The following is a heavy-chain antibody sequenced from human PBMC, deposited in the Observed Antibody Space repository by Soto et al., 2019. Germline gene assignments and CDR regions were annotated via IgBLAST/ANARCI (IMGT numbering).Heavy chain of an antibody. CDR1: GDNISSGDYY. D-gene: IGHD3-22*01. CDR3: AGRASRYYYDSSGYFDY. V-gene: IGHV4-61*08. Sequence: PSETLSLTCTVAGDNISSGDYYWTWFRQSPGKGPEWIGYIYYSGSTNYNPSLKSRVTISVDTSKNQFSLKLSSVTAADTAVYYCAGRASRYYYDSSGYFDYWGQGTLVTVSS. J-gene: IGHJ4*02. CDR2: IYYSGST.